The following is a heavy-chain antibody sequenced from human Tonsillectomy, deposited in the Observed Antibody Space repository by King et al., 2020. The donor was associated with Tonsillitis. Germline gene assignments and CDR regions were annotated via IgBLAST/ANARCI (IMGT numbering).Heavy chain of an antibody. D-gene: IGHD2-15*01. V-gene: IGHV1-2*02. CDR1: GYTFTGYY. CDR2: INPNSGGT. Sequence: VQLVESGAEVKKPGASVKVSCKASGYTFTGYYMHWVRQAPGQGLEWMGWINPNSGGTNYAQKIQGRVTMTRDTSIRPAYMELSRLRSDDTAVYYCARDGAPRISFDYWGQGTLVTVSS. CDR3: ARDGAPRISFDY. J-gene: IGHJ4*02.